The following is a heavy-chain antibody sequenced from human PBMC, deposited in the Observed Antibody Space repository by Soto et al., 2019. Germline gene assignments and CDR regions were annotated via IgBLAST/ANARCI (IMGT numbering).Heavy chain of an antibody. CDR3: AREVAAAENDY. CDR2: ISAYNGNT. D-gene: IGHD6-13*01. CDR1: GYTFTSYG. Sequence: QVQLVQSGAEVKKPGASVKVSCKASGYTFTSYGISWVRQAPGQGLEWMGWISAYNGNTNYAQKLQGXXTXTXXTSTSTAYMELRSLRSDDTAVYYCAREVAAAENDYWGQGTLVTVSS. J-gene: IGHJ4*02. V-gene: IGHV1-18*01.